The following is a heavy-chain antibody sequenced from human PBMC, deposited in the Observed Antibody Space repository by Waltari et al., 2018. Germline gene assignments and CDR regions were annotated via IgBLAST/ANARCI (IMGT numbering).Heavy chain of an antibody. D-gene: IGHD7-27*01. J-gene: IGHJ3*02. V-gene: IGHV3-23*03. CDR3: AKDHLGGYAFDI. CDR2: IYSGGST. Sequence: EVQLLESGGGLVQPGGSLRLSCAASGFTFSSYAMSWVRQAPGKGLEWVSVIYSGGSTYYADSVKGRFTISRDNSKNTLYLQMNSLRAEDTAVYYCAKDHLGGYAFDIWGQGTMVTVSS. CDR1: GFTFSSYA.